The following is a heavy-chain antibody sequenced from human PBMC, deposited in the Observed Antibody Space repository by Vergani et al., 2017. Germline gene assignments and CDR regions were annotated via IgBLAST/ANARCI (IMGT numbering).Heavy chain of an antibody. J-gene: IGHJ3*01. CDR3: VKDRSGGPFWDAFDV. V-gene: IGHV3-64D*06. D-gene: IGHD3-3*01. CDR1: GFTFSSYA. Sequence: EVQLVESGGGLVQPGGSLRLSCSASGFTFSSYAMHWVRQAPGKGLEYVSATSSNGGRTYYADSVKGRFTISRYNSKNTLYLQMSSLRADATAVDDCVKDRSGGPFWDAFDVWGQGTMVTVSS. CDR2: TSSNGGRT.